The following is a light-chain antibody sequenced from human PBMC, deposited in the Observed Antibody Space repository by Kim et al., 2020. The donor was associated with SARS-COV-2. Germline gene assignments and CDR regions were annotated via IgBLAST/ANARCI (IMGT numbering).Light chain of an antibody. Sequence: DIQMTQSPSTLSASVGDRVTITCRASQSISSWLAWYQQKPGKAPKLLIYKASSLESGVPSRFSGSGSGTEFTLAISSLQPADFATYYCQQYNSYSPYTFGQGTKLEI. V-gene: IGKV1-5*03. J-gene: IGKJ2*01. CDR3: QQYNSYSPYT. CDR1: QSISSW. CDR2: KAS.